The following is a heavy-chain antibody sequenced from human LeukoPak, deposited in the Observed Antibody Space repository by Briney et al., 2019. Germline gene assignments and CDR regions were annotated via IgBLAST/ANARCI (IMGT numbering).Heavy chain of an antibody. D-gene: IGHD1-7*01. CDR3: AKEGKTRNWNYFQAKPVY. J-gene: IGHJ4*02. V-gene: IGHV3-23*01. CDR2: ISPSADIK. CDR1: GFTFSNHG. Sequence: GGSLRLSCAASGFTFSNHGMNWVRQAPGKGLEWVSGISPSADIKYYADSVKGRFTISRDNSKNTLYLQMNSLRAEDTAVYYCAKEGKTRNWNYFQAKPVYWGQGTLVIVSS.